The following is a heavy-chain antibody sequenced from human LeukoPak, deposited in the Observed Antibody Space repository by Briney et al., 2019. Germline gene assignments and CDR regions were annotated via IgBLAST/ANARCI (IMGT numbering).Heavy chain of an antibody. CDR2: INPNSGGT. D-gene: IGHD3-10*01. V-gene: IGHV1-2*04. Sequence: GASVKVSCKASGYTFTGYYMHWVRQAPGQGLEWMGWINPNSGGTNYAQKFQGWVTMTRDTSISTAYMELSRLRSDDTAVYYCARAQQGLLWFGEPYYYYYGMDVWGQGTTVTVSS. CDR3: ARAQQGLLWFGEPYYYYYGMDV. CDR1: GYTFTGYY. J-gene: IGHJ6*02.